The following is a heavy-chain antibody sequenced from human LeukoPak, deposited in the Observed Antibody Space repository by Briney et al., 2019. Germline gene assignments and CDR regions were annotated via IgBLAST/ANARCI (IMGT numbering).Heavy chain of an antibody. CDR1: GFTFSSYA. CDR2: ISGSGGST. CDR3: AKKRPGDGDIFDY. Sequence: GGSLRLSCAASGFTFSSYAMSWVRQAPGKGLEWVSAISGSGGSTYYADSVKGRFTISRDNSKNTLYLQMNTLKTEDTAVYYCAKKRPGDGDIFDYWGQGTLLTVSS. V-gene: IGHV3-23*01. J-gene: IGHJ4*02. D-gene: IGHD2-21*02.